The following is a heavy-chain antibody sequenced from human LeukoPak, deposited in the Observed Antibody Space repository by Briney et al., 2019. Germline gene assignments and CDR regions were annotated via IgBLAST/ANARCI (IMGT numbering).Heavy chain of an antibody. D-gene: IGHD2-2*02. CDR3: ARVAAEVVGLPGAIGFGWLRRDYYYMDV. J-gene: IGHJ6*03. Sequence: ASVKVSCKASGYTFTSYYMYWVRQAPGEGLEWMGIINPSGGSTTYAQKFQGRVTMTRDMSTSTVYMDLSSLRSEDTAVYYCARVAAEVVGLPGAIGFGWLRRDYYYMDVWGKGTTVTVSS. V-gene: IGHV1-46*01. CDR1: GYTFTSYY. CDR2: INPSGGST.